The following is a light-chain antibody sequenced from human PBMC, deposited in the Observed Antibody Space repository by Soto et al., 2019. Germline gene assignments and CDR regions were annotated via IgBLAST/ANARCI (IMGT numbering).Light chain of an antibody. CDR2: HSS. CDR3: QQYNNWPLLT. CDR1: QSISNW. J-gene: IGKJ5*01. Sequence: DIQMTQSPSTLPASVGARVTXTCRASQSISNWLAWDQQKPGTAPKVXXYHSSNLQSGVPSRFSGSGSGTEFTLTIGSLESEDFALYYCQQYNNWPLLTFGQGTRLEIK. V-gene: IGKV1-5*01.